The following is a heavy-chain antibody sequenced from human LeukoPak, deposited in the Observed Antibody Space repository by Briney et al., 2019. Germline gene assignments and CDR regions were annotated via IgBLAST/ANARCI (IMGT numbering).Heavy chain of an antibody. CDR3: ARGVGTIQSLGAFDI. Sequence: SETLSLTCTVSGGSMNSYFWGWVRQPPGKGLEWLAYINYSGSTNYNPSLKSRLTISEDTSKTQFSLKLSSVTAADTAVYYCARGVGTIQSLGAFDIWGQGTMVTVSS. V-gene: IGHV4-59*08. CDR2: INYSGST. CDR1: GGSMNSYF. J-gene: IGHJ3*02. D-gene: IGHD1-26*01.